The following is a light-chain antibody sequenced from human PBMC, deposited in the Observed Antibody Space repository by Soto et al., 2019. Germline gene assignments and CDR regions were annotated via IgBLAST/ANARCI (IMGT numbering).Light chain of an antibody. CDR2: EVT. V-gene: IGLV2-14*01. CDR3: SSYTISSTLYV. CDR1: SSDVGGHNY. Sequence: QSALTQPASVSGSPGQSITISCTGTSSDVGGHNYVSWYQQHPGTAPKLMIYEVTNRPSGVSNRFSGSKSGNTASLTISGLQADDEADYYCSSYTISSTLYVFGTGTKVTVL. J-gene: IGLJ1*01.